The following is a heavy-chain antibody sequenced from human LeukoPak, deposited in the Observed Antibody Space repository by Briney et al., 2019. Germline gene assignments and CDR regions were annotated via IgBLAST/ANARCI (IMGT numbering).Heavy chain of an antibody. CDR1: GFTLSSYS. Sequence: GGSLRLSCAASGFTLSSYSMNWVRQAPGKGLEWVSYISSSSSTIYYADSVKGRFTISRDNAKNSLYLQMNSLRAEDTAVYYCAREGIAVVPAALDYWGQGTLVTVSS. CDR3: AREGIAVVPAALDY. J-gene: IGHJ4*02. D-gene: IGHD2-2*01. V-gene: IGHV3-48*04. CDR2: ISSSSSTI.